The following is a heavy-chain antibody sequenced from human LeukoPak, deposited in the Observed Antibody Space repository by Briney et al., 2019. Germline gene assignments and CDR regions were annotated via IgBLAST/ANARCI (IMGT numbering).Heavy chain of an antibody. V-gene: IGHV3-21*04. D-gene: IGHD6-19*01. J-gene: IGHJ4*02. CDR2: ISSSSSYI. CDR1: GFTFSSYS. Sequence: GGSLRLSCAASGFTFSSYSMNWVRQAPGKGLEWVSSISSSSSYIYYADSVKGRFTISRDNAKNSLYLQMNSLKSEDTAVYYCTRHLIAVAGTPPIGTMDWGQGTLVTVSS. CDR3: TRHLIAVAGTPPIGTMD.